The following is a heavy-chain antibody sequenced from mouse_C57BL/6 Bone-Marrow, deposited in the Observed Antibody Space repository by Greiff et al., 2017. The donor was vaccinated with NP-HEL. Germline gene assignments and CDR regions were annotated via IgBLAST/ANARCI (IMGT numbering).Heavy chain of an antibody. CDR3: TRDLYYYGSSPFAY. Sequence: EVQRVESGEGLVKPGGSLKLSCAASGFTFSSYPMSWVRQTPEKRLEWVAYISSGGDYIYYADTVKGRFTISRDNARNTLYLQMSSLKSEDTAMYYCTRDLYYYGSSPFAYWGQGTLVTVSA. D-gene: IGHD1-1*01. V-gene: IGHV5-9-1*02. J-gene: IGHJ3*01. CDR1: GFTFSSYP. CDR2: ISSGGDYI.